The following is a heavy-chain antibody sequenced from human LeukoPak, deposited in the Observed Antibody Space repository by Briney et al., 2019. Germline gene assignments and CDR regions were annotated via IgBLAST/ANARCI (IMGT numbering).Heavy chain of an antibody. J-gene: IGHJ6*02. CDR2: MNPNSGNT. Sequence: ASVKVSCKASGGTFSSYAISWVRQATGQGLEWMGWMNPNSGNTGYAQKFQGRVTMTRNTSISTAYMELSSLRSEDTAVYYCARGERLLYGDYDYYYYGMDVWGQGTTVTVSS. V-gene: IGHV1-8*02. D-gene: IGHD4-17*01. CDR3: ARGERLLYGDYDYYYYGMDV. CDR1: GGTFSSYA.